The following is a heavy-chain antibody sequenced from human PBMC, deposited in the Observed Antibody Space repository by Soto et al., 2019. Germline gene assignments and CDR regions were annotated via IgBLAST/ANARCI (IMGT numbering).Heavy chain of an antibody. D-gene: IGHD2-15*01. CDR1: SGSISSSNW. J-gene: IGHJ6*03. Sequence: SETLSLTCAVSSGSISSSNWWSWVRQPPGKGLEWIGEIYHSGSTNYNPSLKSRVTISVDKSKNQFSLKLSSVTAADTAVYYCAREKNIAQNPVAGYYYYMDVWGKGTTVTVSS. CDR2: IYHSGST. V-gene: IGHV4-4*02. CDR3: AREKNIAQNPVAGYYYYMDV.